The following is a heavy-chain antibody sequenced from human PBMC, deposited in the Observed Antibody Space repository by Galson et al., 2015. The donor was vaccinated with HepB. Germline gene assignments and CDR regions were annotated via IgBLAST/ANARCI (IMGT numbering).Heavy chain of an antibody. V-gene: IGHV1-2*06. J-gene: IGHJ4*02. CDR1: GYTFTGYY. Sequence: SVKVSCKASGYTFTGYYMHWVRQAPGQGLEWMGRINPNSGGTNYAQKFQGRVTMTRDTSISTAYMELSRLRSDDTAVYYCVPFTMTSPLGDYWGQGTLVTVSS. CDR2: INPNSGGT. D-gene: IGHD3-22*01. CDR3: VPFTMTSPLGDY.